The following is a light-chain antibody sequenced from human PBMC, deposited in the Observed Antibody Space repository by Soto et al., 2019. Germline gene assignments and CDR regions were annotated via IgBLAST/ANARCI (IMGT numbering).Light chain of an antibody. J-gene: IGKJ2*01. V-gene: IGKV3-15*01. CDR3: QQYYNWPPYT. CDR2: GAS. CDR1: ETVRTN. Sequence: IVMTQSPATLSVSPGERVTLSCRASETVRTNLAWFQQKPGQTPRLLIFGASTRATGIPTRFTGSGSETYFTLTTGSRQSEDLAVYYCQQYYNWPPYTFGQGTKLEIK.